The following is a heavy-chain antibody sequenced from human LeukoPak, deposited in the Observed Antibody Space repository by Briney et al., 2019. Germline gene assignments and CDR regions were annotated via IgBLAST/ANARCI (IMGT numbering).Heavy chain of an antibody. CDR1: GGTFSSYA. J-gene: IGHJ4*02. V-gene: IGHV1-69*01. CDR3: ARDTDTDDYVWGSYRHFDY. Sequence: SVKVSCKASGGTFSSYAISWVRQAPGQGLEWMGGIIPIFGTANYAQRFQGRVTITADESTSTAYMELSSLRSEDTAVYYCARDTDTDDYVWGSYRHFDYWGQGTLVTVSS. D-gene: IGHD3-16*02. CDR2: IIPIFGTA.